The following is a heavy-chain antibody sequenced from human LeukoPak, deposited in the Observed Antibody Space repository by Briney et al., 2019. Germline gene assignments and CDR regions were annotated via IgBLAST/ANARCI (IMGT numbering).Heavy chain of an antibody. J-gene: IGHJ6*03. CDR3: ARDDDKYYMDV. Sequence: GGSLRLSCAASGFTFSDYYMSWIRQAPGKGLEWVSYISSSGSTIYYADSVKGRFTISRDNAKNSLYLQMNSLRAEDTAVYCCARDDDKYYMDVWGKGTTVTVSS. CDR2: ISSSGSTI. CDR1: GFTFSDYY. V-gene: IGHV3-11*04.